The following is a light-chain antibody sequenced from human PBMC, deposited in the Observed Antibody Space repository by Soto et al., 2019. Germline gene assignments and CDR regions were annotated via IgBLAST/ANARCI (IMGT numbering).Light chain of an antibody. CDR1: QSVSSSS. CDR2: EAS. J-gene: IGKJ4*01. CDR3: QQYYNWPLT. V-gene: IGKV3-20*01. Sequence: EIVLTQSPGTLSLSPGERATLSCRASQSVSSSSLAWYQQNPGQAPRLLIYEASSRETGIPDRFSGSGAGTEFTLTISRLEPEDFAVDYCQQYYNWPLTFGGGTKVDIK.